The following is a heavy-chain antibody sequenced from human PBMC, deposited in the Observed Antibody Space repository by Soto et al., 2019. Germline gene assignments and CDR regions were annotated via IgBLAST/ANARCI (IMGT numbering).Heavy chain of an antibody. CDR1: GYTFTSYG. CDR2: ISAYNGNT. V-gene: IGHV1-18*01. J-gene: IGHJ4*02. CDR3: ARGHPGTTGTPRTLYYFDY. D-gene: IGHD1-1*01. Sequence: ASVKVSCKASGYTFTSYGISWVRQAPGQGLEWMGWISAYNGNTNYAQKLQGRVTMTTDTSTSTAYMELRSLRSDDTAVYYCARGHPGTTGTPRTLYYFDYWGQGTLVTVSS.